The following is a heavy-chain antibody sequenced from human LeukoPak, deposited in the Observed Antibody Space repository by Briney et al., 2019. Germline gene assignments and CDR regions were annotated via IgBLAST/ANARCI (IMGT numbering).Heavy chain of an antibody. D-gene: IGHD1-26*01. CDR1: GGSFSGYY. V-gene: IGHV4-34*01. CDR2: INHSGST. CDR3: ARARSGSHLRWFDP. J-gene: IGHJ5*02. Sequence: SETLSLTCAVYGGSFSGYYWSWIRQPPGKGLEWIGEINHSGSTNYNPSLKSRVTISVDTSKNQFSLKLSSVTAADTAVYYCARARSGSHLRWFDPWGQGTLVTVSS.